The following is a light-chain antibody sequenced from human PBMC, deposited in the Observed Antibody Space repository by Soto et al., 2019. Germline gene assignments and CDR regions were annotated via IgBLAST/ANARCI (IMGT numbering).Light chain of an antibody. Sequence: EIVLTQSPATLSLSPGERATLSCRASQSVSSYLAWYQQKPGQAPRLLIYDASNRATGFPARFSGSGSGTDLTLTIRRLEPEDFVVYYCRQYGNWPAFTFGPGTKVDIK. CDR1: QSVSSY. CDR2: DAS. J-gene: IGKJ3*01. V-gene: IGKV3-11*01. CDR3: RQYGNWPAFT.